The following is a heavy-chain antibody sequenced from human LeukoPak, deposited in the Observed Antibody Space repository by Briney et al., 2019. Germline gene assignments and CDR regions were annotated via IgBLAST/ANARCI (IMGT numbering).Heavy chain of an antibody. V-gene: IGHV4-39*01. D-gene: IGHD1-1*01. J-gene: IGHJ4*02. CDR2: IYYSGSV. CDR1: GGSITSYKYY. CDR3: AGPVERREHLDY. Sequence: PSETLSLTCSVSGGSITSYKYYWGWIRQPPGKGLEWIGSIYYSGSVYYNQSLKSRVTISVDTSRNQISLNMESVTAADAAVYYCAGPVERREHLDYWGQGILVTVSS.